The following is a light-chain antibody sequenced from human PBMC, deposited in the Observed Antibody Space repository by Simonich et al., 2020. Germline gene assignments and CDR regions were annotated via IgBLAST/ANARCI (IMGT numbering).Light chain of an antibody. CDR2: DFS. V-gene: IGLV2-14*01. CDR1: SSDVGGYNY. J-gene: IGLJ2*01. CDR3: SSYTSSSTLV. Sequence: QSALTQPASVSGSPGQSITISCTGTSSDVGGYNYVSWYQQPPGNTPNLMIYDFSKRPSGVSNRFSGSKSGNTASLTISGLQAEDEADYYCSSYTSSSTLVFGGGTKLTVL.